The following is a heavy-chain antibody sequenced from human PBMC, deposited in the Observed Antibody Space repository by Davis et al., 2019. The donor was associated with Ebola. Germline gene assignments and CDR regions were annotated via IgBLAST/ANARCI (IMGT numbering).Heavy chain of an antibody. CDR3: ARDTAMLQLSPWYFDF. CDR1: GYTFTDYN. V-gene: IGHV1-2*06. CDR2: INPKSGAT. J-gene: IGHJ4*02. D-gene: IGHD2-2*01. Sequence: ASVKVSCKASGYTFTDYNIHWMRQAPGQGLEWMGRINPKSGATDYAQKFQDRFTVTRDTSLRTVYMELSSLGFDDTAVYFCARDTAMLQLSPWYFDFWGQGTLVTVSS.